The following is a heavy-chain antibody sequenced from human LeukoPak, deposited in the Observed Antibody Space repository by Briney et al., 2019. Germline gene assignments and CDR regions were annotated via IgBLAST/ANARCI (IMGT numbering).Heavy chain of an antibody. CDR1: GYTFTCYY. V-gene: IGHV1-2*02. D-gene: IGHD1-26*01. Sequence: ASVKVSCKASGYTFTCYYMHWVRQAPGQGLEWMGWINPNSGGTNYAQKFQGRVTMARDTSISTAYMELSRLRSDDTAVYYCAREENGSYYAYYFDYWGQGTLVTVSS. CDR2: INPNSGGT. CDR3: AREENGSYYAYYFDY. J-gene: IGHJ4*02.